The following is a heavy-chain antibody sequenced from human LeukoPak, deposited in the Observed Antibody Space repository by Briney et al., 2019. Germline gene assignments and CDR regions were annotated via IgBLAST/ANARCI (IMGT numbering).Heavy chain of an antibody. D-gene: IGHD5-24*01. CDR1: GYTFTSYD. CDR3: ARDGEMATTYDY. Sequence: ASVKVSCKASGYTFTSYDINWVRQATGQGLEWMGWMNPNSGNTGYAQKFQGRVTMTRNTSISTAYMELSSLRSEDTAVYYCARDGEMATTYDYWGQGTLVTVSS. V-gene: IGHV1-8*01. CDR2: MNPNSGNT. J-gene: IGHJ4*02.